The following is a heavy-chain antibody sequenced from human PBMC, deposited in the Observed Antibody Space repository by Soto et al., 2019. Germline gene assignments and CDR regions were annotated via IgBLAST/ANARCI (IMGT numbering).Heavy chain of an antibody. CDR1: GYTFTSYG. Sequence: ASVKVSCKASGYTFTSYGISWVRQAPGQGLEWMGWISAYNGNTNYAQKLQGRVTMTTDTSTSTAYMELRSLRSDDTAVYYCARGLLSRYYYYGMDVWGKGTTVTVSS. CDR2: ISAYNGNT. CDR3: ARGLLSRYYYYGMDV. D-gene: IGHD2-2*01. V-gene: IGHV1-18*04. J-gene: IGHJ6*04.